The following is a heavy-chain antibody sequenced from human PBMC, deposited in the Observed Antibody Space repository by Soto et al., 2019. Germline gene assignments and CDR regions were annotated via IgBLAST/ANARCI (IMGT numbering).Heavy chain of an antibody. CDR2: IDTSGSST. Sequence: GGSLTLSCEASGFIFTNFWMHWVRQVPGKGLVWVSRIDTSGSSTSYADSVKGRFTISRDNAKNTVSLQMNSLRAEDTAVYYCARVSWREKYGMDVWGQGTTVTV. CDR3: ARVSWREKYGMDV. J-gene: IGHJ6*02. V-gene: IGHV3-74*01. CDR1: GFIFTNFW.